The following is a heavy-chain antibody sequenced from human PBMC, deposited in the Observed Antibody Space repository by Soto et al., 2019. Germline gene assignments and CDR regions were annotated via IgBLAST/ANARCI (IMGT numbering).Heavy chain of an antibody. CDR1: GFTFSASA. J-gene: IGHJ4*02. CDR3: TTGLDY. CDR2: IRRKTNSYAT. D-gene: IGHD1-1*01. Sequence: EVQLVESGGGLAQPGGSLKLSCAASGFTFSASATHWVRQAPGKGLEWVARIRRKTNSYATAYAVSVKGRFTISRDDSTAYLQMNSLRTEDTAVYYCTTGLDYWGQGTLVTVSS. V-gene: IGHV3-73*01.